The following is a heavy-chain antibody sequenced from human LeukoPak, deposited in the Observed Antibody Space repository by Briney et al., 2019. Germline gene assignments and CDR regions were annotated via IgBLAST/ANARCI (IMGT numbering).Heavy chain of an antibody. V-gene: IGHV4-34*01. CDR1: GGSFSGYY. Sequence: SETLSLTCAVYGGSFSGYYWSWIRQPPGKGLEWIGEINHSGSTNYNPSLKSRVTISVDTSKNQFSLKLSSVTAADTAVYYCARGGYDFWSGYYRSVLFDPWGQGTLVTVSS. CDR3: ARGGYDFWSGYYRSVLFDP. D-gene: IGHD3-3*01. CDR2: INHSGST. J-gene: IGHJ5*02.